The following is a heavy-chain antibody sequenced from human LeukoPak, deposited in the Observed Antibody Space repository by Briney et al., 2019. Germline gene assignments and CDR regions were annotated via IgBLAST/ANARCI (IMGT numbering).Heavy chain of an antibody. J-gene: IGHJ5*02. D-gene: IGHD6-25*01. Sequence: QPGGSLRLSCAASGFTFSSYWMSWVRQAPGKGLEWVANIKQDGSEKYYVDSVKGRFTISRDNAKNSLYLQMNSLRAEDTAVYYCARVYSSGPSLTFDPWGQGTLVTVSS. CDR2: IKQDGSEK. CDR3: ARVYSSGPSLTFDP. V-gene: IGHV3-7*01. CDR1: GFTFSSYW.